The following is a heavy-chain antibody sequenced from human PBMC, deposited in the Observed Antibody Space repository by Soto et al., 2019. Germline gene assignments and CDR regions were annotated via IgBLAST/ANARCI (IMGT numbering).Heavy chain of an antibody. J-gene: IGHJ4*02. V-gene: IGHV3-74*01. CDR2: INSDGSST. CDR1: GFTFSSYW. CDR3: ARVVRQWLPTDY. Sequence: GGSLRLSCAASGFTFSSYWMHWVRQAPGKGLVWVSRINSDGSSTSYADSVKGRFTISRDNAKNTLYLQMNSLRAEDTAVYYCARVVRQWLPTDYWGQGTLVTVSS. D-gene: IGHD6-19*01.